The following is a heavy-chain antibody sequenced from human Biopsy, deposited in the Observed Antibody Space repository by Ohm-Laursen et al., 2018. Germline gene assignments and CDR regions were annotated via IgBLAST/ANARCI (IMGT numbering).Heavy chain of an antibody. CDR1: GASINIAYY. Sequence: SETLSLTCAVSGASINIAYYWGWIRQPPGKGLEWIGIIYQTSNTYYNPSLKSRLTISGDASKNEFFLNLTSVTAADTAIYYCVRVRGITPPGAFDFWGQGTKVAVSS. CDR2: IYQTSNT. V-gene: IGHV4-38-2*01. D-gene: IGHD6-13*01. CDR3: VRVRGITPPGAFDF. J-gene: IGHJ3*01.